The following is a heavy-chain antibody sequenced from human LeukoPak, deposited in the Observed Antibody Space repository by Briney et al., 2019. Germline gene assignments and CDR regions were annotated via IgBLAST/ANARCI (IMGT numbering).Heavy chain of an antibody. D-gene: IGHD1-14*01. V-gene: IGHV4-39*01. CDR3: ARENNHLTWFDP. Sequence: SETLSLTCSVSGDSISSRSDFWGWIRQPPGKGLEWIGSVYYSGSTYYSPSLKSRVTVSLDTSKNQFSLKLSSVTAADTAVYYCARENNHLTWFDPWGQGTLVTVSS. CDR1: GDSISSRSDF. CDR2: VYYSGST. J-gene: IGHJ5*02.